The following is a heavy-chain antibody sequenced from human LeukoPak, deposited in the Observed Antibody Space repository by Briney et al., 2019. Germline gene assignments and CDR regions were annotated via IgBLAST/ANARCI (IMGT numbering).Heavy chain of an antibody. J-gene: IGHJ6*03. CDR2: ISSSIYI. CDR3: ARSELGYSYHYMDV. CDR1: GFTFSSYS. Sequence: PGGSLRLSCAASGFTFSSYSMKWVRQAPGKGLEWVSSISSSIYIYYADSVKGRFTISRDNAKNSLYLQMNSLRAEDTAVYYCARSELGYSYHYMDVWGKGTTVTVSS. V-gene: IGHV3-21*01. D-gene: IGHD7-27*01.